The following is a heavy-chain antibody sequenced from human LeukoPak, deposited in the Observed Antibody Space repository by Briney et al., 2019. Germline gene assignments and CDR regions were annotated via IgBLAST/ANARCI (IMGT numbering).Heavy chain of an antibody. CDR1: GGSISSSSCY. CDR2: IYHSGST. Sequence: PSETLSLTCTVSGGSISSSSCYWGWIRQPPGKGLEWIGEIYHSGSTNYNPSLKSRVTMSVDTSKNQFSLKLSSVTAADTAVYYCARDTYYYGSGSYYDYWGQGTLVTVSS. J-gene: IGHJ4*02. CDR3: ARDTYYYGSGSYYDY. D-gene: IGHD3-10*01. V-gene: IGHV4-39*07.